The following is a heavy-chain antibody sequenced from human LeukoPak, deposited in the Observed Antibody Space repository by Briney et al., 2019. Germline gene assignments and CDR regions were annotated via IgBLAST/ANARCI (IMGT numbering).Heavy chain of an antibody. V-gene: IGHV4-59*01. CDR3: ARGEGGVLLWFGELSLGDYYYGMDV. D-gene: IGHD3-10*01. J-gene: IGHJ6*02. CDR2: IYYSGST. Sequence: PSETLSLTCTVSGGSISSYYWSWIRQPPGKGLEWIGYIYYSGSTNYNPSLKSRVTISVGTSKNQFSLKLSSVTAADTAVYYCARGEGGVLLWFGELSLGDYYYGMDVWGQGTTVTVSS. CDR1: GGSISSYY.